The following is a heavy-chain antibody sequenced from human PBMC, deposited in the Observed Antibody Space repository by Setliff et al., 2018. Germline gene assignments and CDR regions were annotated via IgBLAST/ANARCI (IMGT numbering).Heavy chain of an antibody. CDR3: GRAGKPYAINV. V-gene: IGHV3-23*03. J-gene: IGHJ3*01. CDR1: GLSYINDW. CDR2: IYRGDRST. Sequence: GGSLRLSCTASGLSYINDWVSWVRQAPGKGLEWVSTIYRGDRSTFYADSVQGRFIIFRDGSKNTLYLQMDSLRGEDTAVYYCGRAGKPYAINVWGQGTMVTVSS.